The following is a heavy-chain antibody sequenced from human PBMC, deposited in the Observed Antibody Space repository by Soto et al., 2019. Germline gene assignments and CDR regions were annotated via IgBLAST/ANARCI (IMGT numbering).Heavy chain of an antibody. V-gene: IGHV1-18*01. CDR2: ISAYNGNT. CDR3: ARDGRAYRNYYGMDV. CDR1: GYTFTSYG. Sequence: ASVKVSCKASGYTFTSYGISWVRQAPGQGLEWMGWISAYNGNTNYAQKLQGRVTMTTDTSTSTAYMELRSLRSDDTAVYYCARDGRAYRNYYGMDVWGKGTTVTVSS. D-gene: IGHD4-4*01. J-gene: IGHJ6*04.